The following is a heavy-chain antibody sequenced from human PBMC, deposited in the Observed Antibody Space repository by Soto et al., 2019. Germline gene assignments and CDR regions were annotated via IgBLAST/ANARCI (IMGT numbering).Heavy chain of an antibody. CDR3: ARAYYYDSSGYRTAYWFDP. CDR2: INHSGST. D-gene: IGHD3-22*01. J-gene: IGHJ5*02. Sequence: PSETLSLTCAVDGGSFSGYYWSWIRQPPGKGLEWIGEINHSGSTNYNPSLKSRVTISVDTSKNQFSLKLSSVTAADTAVYYCARAYYYDSSGYRTAYWFDPWGQGTLVTVSS. V-gene: IGHV4-34*01. CDR1: GGSFSGYY.